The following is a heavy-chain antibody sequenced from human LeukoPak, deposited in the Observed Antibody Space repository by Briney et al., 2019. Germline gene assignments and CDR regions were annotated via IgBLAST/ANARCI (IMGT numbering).Heavy chain of an antibody. CDR1: GFTFSSYG. Sequence: PGGSLRLSCAASGFTFSSYGMHWVRQAPGKGLEWVAFIRYDGSNKYYADSVKGRFTISRDNSKNTLYLQMNSLRAEDTAVYYCAKDVAAYSGYDSYYFDYWGQGALVTVSS. CDR2: IRYDGSNK. CDR3: AKDVAAYSGYDSYYFDY. J-gene: IGHJ4*02. V-gene: IGHV3-30*02. D-gene: IGHD5-12*01.